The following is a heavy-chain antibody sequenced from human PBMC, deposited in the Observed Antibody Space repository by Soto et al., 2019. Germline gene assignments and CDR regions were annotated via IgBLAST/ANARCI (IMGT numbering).Heavy chain of an antibody. CDR1: GYTFTNYG. CDR2: ITASNGNA. CDR3: ARGASCSSTSCYDNCNYGLAV. J-gene: IGHJ6*02. D-gene: IGHD2-2*01. V-gene: IGHV1-18*01. Sequence: QVQLVQSGPEVKNPGASLKVSCKASGYTFTNYGITWGRQAPGQGLEWMGWITASNGNANYAREIRGRLTLTRDTSTNTASMELRSLRSDDTAVYYWARGASCSSTSCYDNCNYGLAVWGQGTTVIVSS.